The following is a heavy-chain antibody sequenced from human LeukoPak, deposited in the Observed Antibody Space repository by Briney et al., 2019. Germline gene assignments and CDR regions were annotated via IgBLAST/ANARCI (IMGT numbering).Heavy chain of an antibody. J-gene: IGHJ5*02. D-gene: IGHD4/OR15-4a*01. CDR2: IIPIFGIA. Sequence: SVKVSCKASGYTFTGYYMHWVRQAPGQGLEWMGRIIPIFGIANYAQKFQGRVTITADKSTSTAYMELSSLRSEDTAVYYCARDEYGINWFDPWGQGTLVTVSS. CDR3: ARDEYGINWFDP. V-gene: IGHV1-69*04. CDR1: GYTFTGYY.